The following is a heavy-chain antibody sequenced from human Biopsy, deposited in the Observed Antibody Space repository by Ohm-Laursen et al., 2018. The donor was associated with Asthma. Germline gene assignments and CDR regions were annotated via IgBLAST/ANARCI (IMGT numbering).Heavy chain of an antibody. Sequence: VASVKVSCKSLGGTFNTYVIGWVRQAPGQGLDWMGGIHSVFGTTTYPQKFRDRVTITADDSTSTVYMELSSLRSEDTAVYYCARKAGSCISRTCYSLDFWGQGTLVTVSS. D-gene: IGHD2-2*01. CDR2: IHSVFGTT. V-gene: IGHV1-69*13. J-gene: IGHJ4*02. CDR1: GGTFNTYV. CDR3: ARKAGSCISRTCYSLDF.